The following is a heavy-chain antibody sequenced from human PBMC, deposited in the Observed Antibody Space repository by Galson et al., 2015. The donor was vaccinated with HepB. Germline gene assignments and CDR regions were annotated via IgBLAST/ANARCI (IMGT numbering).Heavy chain of an antibody. CDR1: GFTFSSYS. D-gene: IGHD7-27*01. CDR2: ISSSSSYI. CDR3: ARRLSGPTYYYYMDA. J-gene: IGHJ6*03. V-gene: IGHV3-21*01. Sequence: SLRLSCAASGFTFSSYSMNWVRQAPGKGLEWVSSISSSSSYIYYADSVKGRFTISRDNAKNSLYLQMNSLRAEDTAVYYCARRLSGPTYYYYMDAWGKGTTVTVSS.